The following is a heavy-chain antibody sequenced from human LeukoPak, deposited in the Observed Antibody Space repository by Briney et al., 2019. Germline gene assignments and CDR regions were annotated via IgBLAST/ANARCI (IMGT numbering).Heavy chain of an antibody. Sequence: GGSLRLSCAASGFTFSSYWMHWVRQAPGKGLVWVSRINSDGSSTSYADSVKGRFTISRDNAKNTLYLQMNSLRAEDTAVYYCAGDPKYYYDSSGYYPGYFDYWGQGTLVTVSS. V-gene: IGHV3-74*01. D-gene: IGHD3-22*01. CDR3: AGDPKYYYDSSGYYPGYFDY. J-gene: IGHJ4*02. CDR1: GFTFSSYW. CDR2: INSDGSST.